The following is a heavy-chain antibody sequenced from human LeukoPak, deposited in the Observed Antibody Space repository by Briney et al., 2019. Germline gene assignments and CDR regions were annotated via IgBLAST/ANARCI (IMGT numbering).Heavy chain of an antibody. Sequence: KPSGTLSLTCAVYGGSFSGYYWSWIRQPPGKGLEWIGDINHSGGTIYNPSLKSRVTISVDTSNNQFSLKLTSVTAADTAVYYCASSRSYNDSGHYWQYYFDSWGQGTLVTVSS. CDR1: GGSFSGYY. CDR3: ASSRSYNDSGHYWQYYFDS. J-gene: IGHJ4*02. CDR2: INHSGGT. D-gene: IGHD3-22*01. V-gene: IGHV4-34*01.